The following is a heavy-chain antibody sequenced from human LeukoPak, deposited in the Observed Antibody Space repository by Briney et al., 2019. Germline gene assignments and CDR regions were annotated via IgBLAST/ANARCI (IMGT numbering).Heavy chain of an antibody. CDR1: GGTFSSYG. CDR2: IIPIFGTA. D-gene: IGHD4-17*01. V-gene: IGHV1-69*05. J-gene: IGHJ3*02. CDR3: ARTQGVYYGGNSGAFDI. Sequence: SVKVSCKAFGGTFSSYGISWVRQAPGQGLEWMGGIIPIFGTANYAQKFQGRVTITRDTSASTVYMELSSLRSEDTAVYYCARTQGVYYGGNSGAFDIWGQGTMVTVSS.